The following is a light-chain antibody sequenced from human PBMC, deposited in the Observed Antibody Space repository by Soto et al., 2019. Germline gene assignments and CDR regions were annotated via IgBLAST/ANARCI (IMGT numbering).Light chain of an antibody. V-gene: IGKV3-20*01. CDR1: QSVTSNY. Sequence: EVVLTQSPGTLSLSPGERATLSCRASQSVTSNYLAWYQQKPGQAPRLLIYAVSSRATGIPDRFSGSGSGTDFTLTISRLEAEDVAVYYCQQYGGAPFTFGPGTKVDVK. CDR3: QQYGGAPFT. J-gene: IGKJ3*01. CDR2: AVS.